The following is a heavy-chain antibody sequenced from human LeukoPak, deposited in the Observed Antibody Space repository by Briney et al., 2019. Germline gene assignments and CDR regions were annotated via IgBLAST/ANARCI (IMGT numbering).Heavy chain of an antibody. Sequence: DPSETLSLTCTVSGYSISSGYYWGWIRQPAGEGLEWIGRIYTSGSTNYNPSLKSRVTISVDTSKNQFSLKLSSVTAADTAVYYCARGQSSRDDYYYYMDVWGKGTTVTVSS. CDR1: GYSISSGYY. D-gene: IGHD5-24*01. J-gene: IGHJ6*03. V-gene: IGHV4-61*02. CDR2: IYTSGST. CDR3: ARGQSSRDDYYYYMDV.